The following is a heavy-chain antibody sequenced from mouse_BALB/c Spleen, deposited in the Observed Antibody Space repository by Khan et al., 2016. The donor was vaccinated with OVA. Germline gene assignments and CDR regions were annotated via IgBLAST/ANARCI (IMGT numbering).Heavy chain of an antibody. CDR3: ARDRIDY. J-gene: IGHJ2*01. CDR1: GYTFTTYW. Sequence: VQLQESGTELAKPGASVKMSCTASGYTFTTYWMHWVNQRPGQGLEWIGYINPTSGYTDYNEKFKDKVTLSADKSSSTAYMQLSSLTSEDSAVYYCARDRIDYWGQGTTLTVSS. CDR2: INPTSGYT. V-gene: IGHV1-7*01.